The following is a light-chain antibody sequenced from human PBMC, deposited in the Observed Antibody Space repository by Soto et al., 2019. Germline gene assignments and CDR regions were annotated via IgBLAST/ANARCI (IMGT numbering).Light chain of an antibody. J-gene: IGKJ5*01. CDR3: HQRNNWPPDT. CDR1: QSVHTF. Sequence: EIVLTQSPDTLSLSAGERASLSCRASQSVHTFLAWYQQKPGQAPRLLIYGASTRATGVPARFSGSGSGTDFSLTISSLETADFSVYYCHQRNNWPPDTFGQGTRLEIK. CDR2: GAS. V-gene: IGKV3-11*01.